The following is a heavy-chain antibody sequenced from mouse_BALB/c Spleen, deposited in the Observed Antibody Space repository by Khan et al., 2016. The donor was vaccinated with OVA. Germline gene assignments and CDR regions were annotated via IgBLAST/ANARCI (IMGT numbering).Heavy chain of an antibody. CDR2: TAPGSGST. J-gene: IGHJ4*01. CDR3: ARENNYGNSYYAMDY. D-gene: IGHD2-1*01. V-gene: IGHV1S41*01. Sequence: DLVKPGASVKLSCKASGYTFTSYWINWIKQRPGQGLECIGRTAPGSGSTYYNEIFKGKATLTVDTSSSTAYIQLSSLSSEASAVYFCARENNYGNSYYAMDYGGQGTTVTVSS. CDR1: GYTFTSYW.